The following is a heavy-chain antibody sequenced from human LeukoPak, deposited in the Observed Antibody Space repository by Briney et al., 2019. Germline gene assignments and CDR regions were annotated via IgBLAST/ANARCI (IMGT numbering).Heavy chain of an antibody. CDR3: ARGIVVVVAATHPNWFDP. V-gene: IGHV4-59*12. Sequence: SETLSLTCTVSGGSISSYYWSWIRQPPGKGLEWIGYIYYSGSTNYNPSLKSRVTISVDTSKNQFSLKLSSVTAADTAVYYCARGIVVVVAATHPNWFDPWGQGTLVTVSS. CDR2: IYYSGST. J-gene: IGHJ5*02. CDR1: GGSISSYY. D-gene: IGHD2-15*01.